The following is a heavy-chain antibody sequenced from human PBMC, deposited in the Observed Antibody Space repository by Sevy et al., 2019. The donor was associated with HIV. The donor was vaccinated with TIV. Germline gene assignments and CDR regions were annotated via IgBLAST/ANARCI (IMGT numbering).Heavy chain of an antibody. CDR1: GFTFSDFW. Sequence: GSLRLSCAASGFTFSDFWMTWVRQAPGKGLEWVANINQDGSEKFFVDSVKGRFIISRDNAKNLLSLQMNSLRVEDTGVYFCARGGYDFWSGYYNGPNYWGQGTLVTVSS. CDR3: ARGGYDFWSGYYNGPNY. D-gene: IGHD3-3*01. V-gene: IGHV3-7*03. J-gene: IGHJ4*02. CDR2: INQDGSEK.